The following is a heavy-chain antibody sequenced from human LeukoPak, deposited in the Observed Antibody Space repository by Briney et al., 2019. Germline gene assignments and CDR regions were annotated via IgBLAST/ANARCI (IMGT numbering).Heavy chain of an antibody. V-gene: IGHV4-39*07. CDR3: ARGRYYYDSSGYYYFPGSDAFDI. CDR2: IYYSGNT. J-gene: IGHJ3*02. Sequence: PSETLSLTCAVSGDSISTSNSYWGWIRRPPGKGLEWVGSIYYSGNTYYNPSLKSRVTMSVDTSKNQFSLKLSSVTAADTAVYYCARGRYYYDSSGYYYFPGSDAFDIWGQGTMVTVSS. D-gene: IGHD3-22*01. CDR1: GDSISTSNSY.